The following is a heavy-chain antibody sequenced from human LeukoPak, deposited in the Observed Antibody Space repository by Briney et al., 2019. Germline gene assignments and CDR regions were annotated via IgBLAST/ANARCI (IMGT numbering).Heavy chain of an antibody. CDR2: IYSGGST. CDR3: ARDVCGGDCYLGAFDI. V-gene: IGHV3-53*01. CDR1: GFSFNTYG. J-gene: IGHJ3*02. Sequence: GGSLRLSCAASGFSFNTYGMNWVRQAPGKGLEWVSVIYSGGSTYYADSVKGRFTISRDNSKNTLYLQMNSLRAEDTAVYYCARDVCGGDCYLGAFDIWGQGTMVTVSS. D-gene: IGHD2-21*02.